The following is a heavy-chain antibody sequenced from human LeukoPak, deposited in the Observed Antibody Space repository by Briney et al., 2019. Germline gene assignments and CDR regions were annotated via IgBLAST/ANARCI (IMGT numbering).Heavy chain of an antibody. D-gene: IGHD3-10*01. Sequence: ASETLSLTCTVSGGSISSYYWSWIRQPPGKGLEWIGYIYYSGSTNYNPSLKSRVTISVDTSKNQFSLKLSSVTAADTAVYYCARGRPMVRGEVYDYWGQGTLVTVSS. CDR1: GGSISSYY. CDR2: IYYSGST. V-gene: IGHV4-59*12. J-gene: IGHJ4*02. CDR3: ARGRPMVRGEVYDY.